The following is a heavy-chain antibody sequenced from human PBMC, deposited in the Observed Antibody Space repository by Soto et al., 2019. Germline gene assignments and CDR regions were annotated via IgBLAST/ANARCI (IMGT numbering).Heavy chain of an antibody. CDR1: GGSISSSSYY. Sequence: QLQLQESGPGLVKPSETLSLTCTVSGGSISSSSYYWGWIRQPPGKGLEWIGSIYYSGSTYYNPSLKSRVTTSVDTSKNQFSLKLSSVTAADTAVYYCAWGDPESSGYLDYWGQGTLVTVSS. CDR3: AWGDPESSGYLDY. CDR2: IYYSGST. D-gene: IGHD3-22*01. V-gene: IGHV4-39*01. J-gene: IGHJ4*02.